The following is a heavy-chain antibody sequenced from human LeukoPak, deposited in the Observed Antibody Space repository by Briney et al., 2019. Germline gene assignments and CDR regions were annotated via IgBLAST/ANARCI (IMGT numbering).Heavy chain of an antibody. J-gene: IGHJ4*02. CDR2: ISSSGSSI. CDR3: ARGIAAAGWYYFDY. Sequence: TGGSLRLSCAVSGFAFSSYNLNWVRQAPGKGMEWVSSISSSGSSIFYADSVKGRFTISRDNAQNSLYLQMNSLRVEDTAVYYCARGIAAAGWYYFDYWGQGALVTVSS. D-gene: IGHD6-13*01. CDR1: GFAFSSYN. V-gene: IGHV3-21*01.